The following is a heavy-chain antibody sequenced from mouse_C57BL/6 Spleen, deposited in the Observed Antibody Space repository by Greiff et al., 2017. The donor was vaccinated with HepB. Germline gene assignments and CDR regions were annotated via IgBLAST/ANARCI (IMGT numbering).Heavy chain of an antibody. CDR3: AREDYGSSYGAMDY. CDR1: GFTFSDYG. Sequence: DVHLVESGGGLVKPGGSLKLSCAASGFTFSDYGMHWVRQAPEKGLEWVAYISSGSSTIYYADTVKGRFTISRDNAKNTLFLQMTSLRSEDTAMYYCAREDYGSSYGAMDYWGQGTSVTVSS. CDR2: ISSGSSTI. V-gene: IGHV5-17*01. D-gene: IGHD1-1*01. J-gene: IGHJ4*01.